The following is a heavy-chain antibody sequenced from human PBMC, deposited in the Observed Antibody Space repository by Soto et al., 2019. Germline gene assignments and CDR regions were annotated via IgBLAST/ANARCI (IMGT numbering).Heavy chain of an antibody. CDR1: GFTVSSNY. CDR2: IYSGGST. CDR3: ARAFPENYDFWSGHYYFDY. D-gene: IGHD3-3*01. Sequence: PGGSLRLSCAASGFTVSSNYMSWVRQAPGKGLEWVSVIYSGGSTYYADSVKGRFTISRDNSKNTLYLQMNSLRAEDTAVYYCARAFPENYDFWSGHYYFDYWGQGTLVTVSS. V-gene: IGHV3-53*01. J-gene: IGHJ4*02.